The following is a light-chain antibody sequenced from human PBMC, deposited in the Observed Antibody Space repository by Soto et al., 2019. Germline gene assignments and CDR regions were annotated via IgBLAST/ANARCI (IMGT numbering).Light chain of an antibody. V-gene: IGLV2-14*01. Sequence: QSALTQPASVSGSPGQSITISCTGTSSDVGGYNYVSWYQQHPGKAPKLMIYDVSNRPSGVSNRFSGSKSGNTASLTISGLQADDEADYYCSSYTCSSTYVFGTGTKLTVL. CDR1: SSDVGGYNY. CDR3: SSYTCSSTYV. J-gene: IGLJ1*01. CDR2: DVS.